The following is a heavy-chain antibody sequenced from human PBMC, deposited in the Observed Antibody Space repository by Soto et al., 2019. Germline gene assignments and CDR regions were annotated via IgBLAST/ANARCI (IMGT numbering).Heavy chain of an antibody. Sequence: QVQLQESGPGLVKPSETLSLTCTVSGDSISSYYWSWIRQPPGKGLEWIGYIYYSGSTNYNPSLRSRVTISVDTSKNQFSLKLSSVTAADTAIYYCARRRIGDYWGQGTLVTVSS. CDR1: GDSISSYY. V-gene: IGHV4-59*08. CDR2: IYYSGST. D-gene: IGHD3-3*01. J-gene: IGHJ4*02. CDR3: ARRRIGDY.